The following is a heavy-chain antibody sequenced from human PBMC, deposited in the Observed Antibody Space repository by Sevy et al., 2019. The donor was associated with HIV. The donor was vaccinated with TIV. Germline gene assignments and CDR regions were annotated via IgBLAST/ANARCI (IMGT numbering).Heavy chain of an antibody. J-gene: IGHJ4*02. CDR1: GGSMTSYY. CDR3: ARSVGTGNYFDY. D-gene: IGHD2-21*02. V-gene: IGHV4-59*13. CDR2: IYYSGST. Sequence: SETLSLTCTVSGGSMTSYYWNWIRQPPGKGLEWIAYIYYSGSTNYNPSLKSQVTMSVDTSKNRFSLTLISVTAADTAVYHCARSVGTGNYFDYWGQGALVTVSS.